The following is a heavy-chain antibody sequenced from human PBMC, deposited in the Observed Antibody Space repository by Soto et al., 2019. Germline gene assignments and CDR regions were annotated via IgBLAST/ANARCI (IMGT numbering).Heavy chain of an antibody. CDR3: ARADRTLVTSYGLDV. D-gene: IGHD2-21*02. Sequence: QVQIQQWGAGLLKPSETLSLTCAVSGGSFSGFYWTWIRQPPGEGLGWIGEINHSGTINFNPSLRSRPTISLDSSKKHFSLKLTSLTAADAAVYYCARADRTLVTSYGLDVWGQGTTVTVSS. CDR2: INHSGTI. J-gene: IGHJ6*02. V-gene: IGHV4-34*02. CDR1: GGSFSGFY.